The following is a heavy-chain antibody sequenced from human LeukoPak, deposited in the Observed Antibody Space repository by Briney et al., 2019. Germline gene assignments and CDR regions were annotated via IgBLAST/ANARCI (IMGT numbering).Heavy chain of an antibody. CDR2: INPNSGGT. CDR1: GYTFTGYY. Sequence: ASVKVSCKASGYTFTGYYMHWVRQAPGQGLEWMGRINPNSGGTNYTQKFQGRVTMTRDTSISTAYMELSRLRSDDTAVYYCARDSYYDILTGYLCYWGQGTLVTVSS. J-gene: IGHJ4*02. CDR3: ARDSYYDILTGYLCY. V-gene: IGHV1-2*06. D-gene: IGHD3-9*01.